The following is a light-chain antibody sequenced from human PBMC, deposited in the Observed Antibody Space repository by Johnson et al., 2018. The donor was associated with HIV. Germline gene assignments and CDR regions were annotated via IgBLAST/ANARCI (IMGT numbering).Light chain of an antibody. Sequence: QSVLTQPPSVSAATGQKVTISCSGSSSNIGNNYVSWYQQVPGTAPKLLIYENNKRPSGIPDRFSGSKSGTSATLGITGLQTGDEADYYCGTWDSSLGVFGTGTKVTVL. CDR3: GTWDSSLGV. V-gene: IGLV1-51*02. CDR2: ENN. J-gene: IGLJ1*01. CDR1: SSNIGNNY.